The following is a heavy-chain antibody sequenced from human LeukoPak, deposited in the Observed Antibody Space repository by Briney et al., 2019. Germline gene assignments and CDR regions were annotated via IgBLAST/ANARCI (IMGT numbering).Heavy chain of an antibody. J-gene: IGHJ4*02. D-gene: IGHD3-22*01. CDR1: GGCISSSSYY. V-gene: IGHV4-39*07. CDR3: ARPDYYDSSGYLD. Sequence: SETLSLTCTVSGGCISSSSYYWGWIRQPPGKGVEWIGSIYYSGSTYYNPSLKSRVTISVDTSKNQFSLKLSSVTAADTAVYYCARPDYYDSSGYLDWGQGTLVTVSS. CDR2: IYYSGST.